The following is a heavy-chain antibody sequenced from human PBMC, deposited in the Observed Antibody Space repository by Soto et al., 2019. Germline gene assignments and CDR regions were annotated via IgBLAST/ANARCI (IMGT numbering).Heavy chain of an antibody. CDR2: IKEDGSEK. CDR3: ARSLGWRDAFDI. CDR1: GFSFSSYW. V-gene: IGHV3-7*01. Sequence: GGSLRLSCAVSGFSFSSYWMTWVRQAPGKGLEWVANIKEDGSEKYYVDSVKGRFTISRDNAKNSLYLQMNCLRAEDTAVYYCARSLGWRDAFDIWGQGTMVTVSS. J-gene: IGHJ3*02. D-gene: IGHD6-19*01.